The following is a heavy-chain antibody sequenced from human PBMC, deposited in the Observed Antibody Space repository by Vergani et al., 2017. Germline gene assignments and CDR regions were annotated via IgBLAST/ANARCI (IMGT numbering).Heavy chain of an antibody. CDR3: AKQGCTSATCYTNF. J-gene: IGHJ4*02. V-gene: IGHV3-23*01. D-gene: IGHD2-2*02. CDR1: GFTFSDYA. Sequence: EMQLLESGGGLFQPGGSLRLSCAASGFTFSDYAMNWGRQAPGKGLEWVSSISGSGGNTYYADSVKGRFTISRDNSKNVLSLQMNSLRAEDTAVYYCAKQGCTSATCYTNFWGQGTLVTVSS. CDR2: ISGSGGNT.